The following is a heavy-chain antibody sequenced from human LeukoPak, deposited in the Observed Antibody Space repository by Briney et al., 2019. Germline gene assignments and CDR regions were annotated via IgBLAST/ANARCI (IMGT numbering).Heavy chain of an antibody. V-gene: IGHV3-33*01. CDR2: IWYDGTNK. D-gene: IGHD3-22*01. Sequence: GGSLRLSCAASGFTFSSYGMHWVRQAAGKGLEWMAVIWYDGTNKYYADSVKGRFTISRDSSKNTLYLQMNSLRVEDTAVYYCARAAYDSTGYLTLWGQGTLVTVSS. J-gene: IGHJ4*02. CDR1: GFTFSSYG. CDR3: ARAAYDSTGYLTL.